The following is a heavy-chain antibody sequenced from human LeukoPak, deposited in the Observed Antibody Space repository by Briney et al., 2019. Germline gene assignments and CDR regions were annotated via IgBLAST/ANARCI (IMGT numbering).Heavy chain of an antibody. V-gene: IGHV4-59*01. CDR2: IYYSGST. CDR3: ARVSDYYYGMDV. Sequence: PETLSLTCTVSDGSISSYYWSWIRQPPGKGLEWIGYIYYSGSTNYNPSLKSRVTISVDTSKNQFSLKLSSVTAADTAVYYCARVSDYYYGMDVWGQGTTVTVSS. J-gene: IGHJ6*02. CDR1: DGSISSYY.